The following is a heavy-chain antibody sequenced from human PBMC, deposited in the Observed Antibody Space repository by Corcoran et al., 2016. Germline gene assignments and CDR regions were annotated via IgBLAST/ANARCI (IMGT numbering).Heavy chain of an antibody. V-gene: IGHV5-51*01. CDR2: IYPGDSDT. Sequence: EVQLVQSGAEVKKPGESLKISCKGSGYSFTSYWIGWVRQMPGKGLEWMGIIYPGDSDTRYSPSFQGQVTISADKSISTAYLQWSSLKASDTAMYYCARSGVVPAAISPWTGGDVWGQGTTVTVSS. CDR1: GYSFTSYW. CDR3: ARSGVVPAAISPWTGGDV. D-gene: IGHD2-2*02. J-gene: IGHJ6*02.